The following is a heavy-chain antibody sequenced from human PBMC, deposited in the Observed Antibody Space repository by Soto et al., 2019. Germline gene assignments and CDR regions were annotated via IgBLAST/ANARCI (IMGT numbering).Heavy chain of an antibody. CDR3: ARDDAIGYSSGWYFGS. Sequence: ASVKVSCKASGYTFTSYGISWVRQAPGQGLEWMGWISAYNGKTNYAQKLQGRVTMTTDTSTSTAYMELRSLRSDDTAVYYCARDDAIGYSSGWYFGSWGQGTLVTVSS. CDR2: ISAYNGKT. J-gene: IGHJ4*02. CDR1: GYTFTSYG. V-gene: IGHV1-18*01. D-gene: IGHD6-19*01.